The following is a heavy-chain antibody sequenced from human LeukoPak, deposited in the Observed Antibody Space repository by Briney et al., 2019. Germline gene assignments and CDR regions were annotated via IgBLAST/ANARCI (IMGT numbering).Heavy chain of an antibody. V-gene: IGHV1-18*01. CDR2: ISAYNGNT. J-gene: IGHJ5*02. CDR3: ARTRVGVRGAGNWFDP. D-gene: IGHD3-10*01. Sequence: ASVKVSCKASGYTFTSYGISRLRQAPGQGLEWMGWISAYNGNTNYAQKLQGRVTMTTDTSTSTAYMELRSLRSDDTAVYYCARTRVGVRGAGNWFDPWGQGTLVIVSS. CDR1: GYTFTSYG.